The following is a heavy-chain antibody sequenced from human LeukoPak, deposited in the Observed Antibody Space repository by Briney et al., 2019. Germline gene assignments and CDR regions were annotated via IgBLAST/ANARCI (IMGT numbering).Heavy chain of an antibody. CDR2: ISASGGST. Sequence: GGSLRLSCAASGFTFSSSAMSWVRQVPGKGLEWVSGISASGGSTYYTDSVRGRFTISRDNSKNTLYVQMNSLRDEDTAVYHCAKDQRWESPHYLDSWGQGTLVTVSS. D-gene: IGHD1-26*01. J-gene: IGHJ4*02. V-gene: IGHV3-23*01. CDR1: GFTFSSSA. CDR3: AKDQRWESPHYLDS.